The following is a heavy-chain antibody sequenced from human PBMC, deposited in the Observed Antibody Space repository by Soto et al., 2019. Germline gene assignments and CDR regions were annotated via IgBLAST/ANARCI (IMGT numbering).Heavy chain of an antibody. CDR2: ISYSGST. D-gene: IGHD4-17*01. J-gene: IGHJ6*02. Sequence: SETLSLTCTVSGGSVSSGSYYWSWIRQPPGKGLEWIGYISYSGSTNYNPSLKSRVTISVDTSKNQFSLKLSSVTAADTAVYYCAREPTTVTNYYYYALDGWAQRTRVTVSS. CDR3: AREPTTVTNYYYYALDG. CDR1: GGSVSSGSYY. V-gene: IGHV4-61*01.